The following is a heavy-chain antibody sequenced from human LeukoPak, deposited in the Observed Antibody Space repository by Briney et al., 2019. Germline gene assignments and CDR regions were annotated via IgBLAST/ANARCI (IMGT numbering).Heavy chain of an antibody. V-gene: IGHV3-74*01. J-gene: IGHJ5*02. Sequence: PGGSLRLSCAASGFTFSSHWMHWVRQAPGKALVWVSRISTDGSATGYADSVKGRFTVSRDNADNTMFLQMNSVRDEDTAVYYCATKHWLAPRPNTWGQGTPVTVSS. CDR3: ATKHWLAPRPNT. CDR1: GFTFSSHW. CDR2: ISTDGSAT. D-gene: IGHD6-19*01.